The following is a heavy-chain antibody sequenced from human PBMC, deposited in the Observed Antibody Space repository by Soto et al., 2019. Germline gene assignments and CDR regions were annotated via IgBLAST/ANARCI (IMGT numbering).Heavy chain of an antibody. CDR1: GGSISSGDYY. CDR2: IYYSGST. V-gene: IGHV4-30-4*02. J-gene: IGHJ6*02. D-gene: IGHD3-10*01. Sequence: PSETLSLTCTVSGGSISSGDYYWNWIRQPPGKGLEWIGFIYYSGSTYYNPSLESRVTMSVDTSKSQFSLNLTSVTAADSAIYYCARARSDSAGSSLGRRMDVWGQGTTVTVSS. CDR3: ARARSDSAGSSLGRRMDV.